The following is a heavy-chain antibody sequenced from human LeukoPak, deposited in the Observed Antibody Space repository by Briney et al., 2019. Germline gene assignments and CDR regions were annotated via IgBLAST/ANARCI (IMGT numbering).Heavy chain of an antibody. CDR1: GYTFTSYG. D-gene: IGHD6-13*01. J-gene: IGHJ5*02. V-gene: IGHV1-18*01. CDR3: ARDDRTGSWSWFDP. CDR2: ISAYNGNT. Sequence: ASVKVSCKASGYTFTSYGISWLRQAPGQGLEWIGWISAYNGNTNYGHNFRGRVTMTTDTSTTTAYMELRSLTSDDTAVYYCARDDRTGSWSWFDPWGQGTLVTVSS.